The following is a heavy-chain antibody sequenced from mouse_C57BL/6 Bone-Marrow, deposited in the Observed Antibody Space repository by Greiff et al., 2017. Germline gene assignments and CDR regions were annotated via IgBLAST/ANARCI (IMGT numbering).Heavy chain of an antibody. CDR2: IYPGSGST. CDR1: GYTFTSYW. J-gene: IGHJ1*03. V-gene: IGHV1-55*01. D-gene: IGHD2-3*01. CDR3: AREIYDGYYVDWYFDV. Sequence: QVQLQQPGAELVKPGASVKMSCKASGYTFTSYWITWVKQRPGQGLEWIGDIYPGSGSTNYNEKFKSKATLTVDTSSSTAYMQISSLTSEDSAVYYCAREIYDGYYVDWYFDVWGTGTTVTVSS.